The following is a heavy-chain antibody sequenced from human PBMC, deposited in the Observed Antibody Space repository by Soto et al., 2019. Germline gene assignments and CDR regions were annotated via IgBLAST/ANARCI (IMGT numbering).Heavy chain of an antibody. D-gene: IGHD3-3*01. CDR2: IYWDDDK. J-gene: IGHJ4*02. Sequence: QITLNESGPMPVKPRQTLTTTCTFSGFSLTNSGVGVRWIRQSPGKAPEWLALIYWDDDKRYSPSLKRRLTITKDTSKNQVVRTMADLDPADTGTYYCAHRVLRTVFGLVTTTAIYFDFWGQGTPVAVSS. V-gene: IGHV2-5*02. CDR3: AHRVLRTVFGLVTTTAIYFDF. CDR1: GFSLTNSGVG.